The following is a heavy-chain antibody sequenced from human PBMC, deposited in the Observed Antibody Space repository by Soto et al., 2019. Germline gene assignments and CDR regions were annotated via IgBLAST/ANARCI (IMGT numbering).Heavy chain of an antibody. J-gene: IGHJ4*02. Sequence: PGGSLRLSCAASGFTFSSYAMSWVRQAPGKGLEWVSAISGSGGSTYYADSVKGRFTISRDNSKNTLYLQMNSLRAEDTAVYYCAKAGQDYDFWSGYSIYFDYWRQGTLVTGSS. D-gene: IGHD3-3*01. CDR1: GFTFSSYA. V-gene: IGHV3-23*01. CDR2: ISGSGGST. CDR3: AKAGQDYDFWSGYSIYFDY.